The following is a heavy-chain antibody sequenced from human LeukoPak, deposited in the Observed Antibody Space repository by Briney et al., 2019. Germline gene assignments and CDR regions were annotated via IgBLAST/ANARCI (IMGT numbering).Heavy chain of an antibody. CDR2: IYYSGST. J-gene: IGHJ4*02. CDR3: ARAAPMAPYYFDY. Sequence: SETLSLTCTVSGGSISSYYWSWIRQPPGKGLEWIGYIYYSGSTNYNPSLKSRVTISVDTSKNQFSLKLSSVPAADTAVYYCARAAPMAPYYFDYWGQGTLVTVSS. D-gene: IGHD2-2*01. V-gene: IGHV4-59*01. CDR1: GGSISSYY.